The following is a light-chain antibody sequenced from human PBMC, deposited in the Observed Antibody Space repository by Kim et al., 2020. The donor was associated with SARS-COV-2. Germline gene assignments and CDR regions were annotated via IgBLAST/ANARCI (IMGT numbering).Light chain of an antibody. V-gene: IGLV3-21*03. CDR1: NFGFKS. J-gene: IGLJ1*01. CDR3: QVWDDTNDRFV. Sequence: PGKTATITCGGTNFGFKSVHLYLQKPGQAPVLVVYFDSDRPSGLPDRFSGSNSGNTATLTISRVEAGDGADYYCQVWDDTNDRFVFGPGTRVTVL. CDR2: FDS.